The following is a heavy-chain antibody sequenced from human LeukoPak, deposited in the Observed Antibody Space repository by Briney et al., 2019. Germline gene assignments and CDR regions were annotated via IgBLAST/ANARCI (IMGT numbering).Heavy chain of an antibody. CDR1: GFTLDDYG. CDR2: INWNGGST. Sequence: GGSLRLSWAASGFTLDDYGMSWVRHAAGKGVEGVSGINWNGGSTGYADSVKGRFTISRGNAKNSLYLQMNSLRAEDTALYHCARVWGSSAFDIWGQGTMVTVSS. CDR3: ARVWGSSAFDI. V-gene: IGHV3-20*01. D-gene: IGHD7-27*01. J-gene: IGHJ3*02.